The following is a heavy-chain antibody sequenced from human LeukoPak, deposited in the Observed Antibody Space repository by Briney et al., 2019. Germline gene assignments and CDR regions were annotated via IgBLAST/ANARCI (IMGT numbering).Heavy chain of an antibody. CDR3: AKDTPYCSSTSCYSYYFDY. V-gene: IGHV3-23*01. CDR1: GFTFSSYA. Sequence: GGSLRLSCAASGFTFSSYAMSWVRQAPGKGLEWVSAISGSGGSTYYADSVKGRFTISRDNSKNTLYLQMNSLRAEDTAVYYCAKDTPYCSSTSCYSYYFDYWGQGTLATVSS. J-gene: IGHJ4*02. CDR2: ISGSGGST. D-gene: IGHD2-2*01.